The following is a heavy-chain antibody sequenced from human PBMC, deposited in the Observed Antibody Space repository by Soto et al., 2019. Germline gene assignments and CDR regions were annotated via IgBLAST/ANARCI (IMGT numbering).Heavy chain of an antibody. J-gene: IGHJ4*02. V-gene: IGHV5-51*01. CDR3: ARRISWYYFDS. D-gene: IGHD1-1*01. Sequence: PGESLKISCKGSGYSFTNYWIGWVRQMPGQGLEWMGVIFPDDSDIRHSPAFRGQVTISADKSINTVYLQYTGLKASDTATYYCARRISWYYFDSWGQGTPVTVSS. CDR2: IFPDDSDI. CDR1: GYSFTNYW.